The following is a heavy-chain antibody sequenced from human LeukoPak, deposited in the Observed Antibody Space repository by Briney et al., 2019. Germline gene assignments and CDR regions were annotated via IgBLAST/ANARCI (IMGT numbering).Heavy chain of an antibody. CDR3: AKTTGYYDSSGYIFDY. V-gene: IGHV3-23*01. J-gene: IGHJ4*02. Sequence: GGSLRLSCAASGFTFSSYAMSWVRQAPGKGLEWGSAISGSRGSTYYAASVKGRFTISRDNSKNTLYLQMNSLRAEDTAVYYCAKTTGYYDSSGYIFDYWGQGTLVTVSS. D-gene: IGHD3-22*01. CDR1: GFTFSSYA. CDR2: ISGSRGST.